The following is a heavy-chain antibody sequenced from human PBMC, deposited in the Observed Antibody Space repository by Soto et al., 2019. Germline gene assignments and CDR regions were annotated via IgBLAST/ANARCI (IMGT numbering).Heavy chain of an antibody. CDR2: ISGSGGST. V-gene: IGHV3-23*01. D-gene: IGHD2-2*01. J-gene: IGHJ3*02. CDR1: GFTFSNYA. CDR3: AKMYGTTWVTDASNI. Sequence: EVQVLESGGGLVQPGGSLRLSCAASGFTFSNYAMTWVRQAPGKGLEWVSAISGSGGSTYYADSVKGRFTVSRDNSKSTLYLQMNGLTVEDTALYFCAKMYGTTWVTDASNIWGQGTMVTVSS.